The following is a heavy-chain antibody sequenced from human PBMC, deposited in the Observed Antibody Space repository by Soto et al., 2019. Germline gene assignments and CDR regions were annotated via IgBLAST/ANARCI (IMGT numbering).Heavy chain of an antibody. CDR1: GFTFSSYE. V-gene: IGHV3-48*03. CDR2: ISSSGSTI. Sequence: EVQLVESGGGLVQPGGSLRLSCAASGFTFSSYEMNWVRQAPGKGLEWVSYISSSGSTIYYADSVKGRFTISRDNAKNSLYLQMNSLIAEDTAVYYCARVSSKGWFDPWGQGTLVTVSS. J-gene: IGHJ5*02. D-gene: IGHD4-4*01. CDR3: ARVSSKGWFDP.